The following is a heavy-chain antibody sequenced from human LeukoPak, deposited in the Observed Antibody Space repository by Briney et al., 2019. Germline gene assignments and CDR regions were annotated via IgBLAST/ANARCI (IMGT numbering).Heavy chain of an antibody. V-gene: IGHV3-23*01. Sequence: GGSLRLSCAASGFTFSSYDMIWVRQPPGKGLEWVSSIFPSGGEIHYADSVRGRFTISRDNSKSTLSLQMNSLRAEDTAIYYRATYRQVLLPFESWGQGTLVTVSS. D-gene: IGHD2-8*02. J-gene: IGHJ4*02. CDR2: IFPSGGEI. CDR1: GFTFSSYD. CDR3: ATYRQVLLPFES.